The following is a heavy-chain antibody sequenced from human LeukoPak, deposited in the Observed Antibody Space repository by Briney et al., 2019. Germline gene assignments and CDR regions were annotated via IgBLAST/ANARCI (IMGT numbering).Heavy chain of an antibody. D-gene: IGHD2-15*01. CDR2: IKQDGSEK. Sequence: GGSLRLSCAASGFTFSSYAMSCVRQAPGKGLEWVANIKQDGSEKYYVDSVKGRFTISRDNAKNSLYLQMNSLRAEDTAVYYCARFDSDYMDVWGKGTTVTVSS. CDR3: ARFDSDYMDV. J-gene: IGHJ6*03. CDR1: GFTFSSYA. V-gene: IGHV3-7*01.